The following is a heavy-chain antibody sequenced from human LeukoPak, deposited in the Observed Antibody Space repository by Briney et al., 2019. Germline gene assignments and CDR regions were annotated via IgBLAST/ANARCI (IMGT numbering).Heavy chain of an antibody. Sequence: GESLKISCKGSGYSFRTYWIGWVRQTPGKGLEYMGIIYPDDSDTRHSPSFQGQVTISADKSISTAYLQWSSLKASDTGIYYCARPLGTAPAPFDYWGQGTLVTVSS. CDR2: IYPDDSDT. V-gene: IGHV5-51*01. CDR1: GYSFRTYW. D-gene: IGHD5-18*01. CDR3: ARPLGTAPAPFDY. J-gene: IGHJ4*02.